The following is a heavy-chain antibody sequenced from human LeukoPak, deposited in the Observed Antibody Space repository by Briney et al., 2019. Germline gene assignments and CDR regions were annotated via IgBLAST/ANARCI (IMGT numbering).Heavy chain of an antibody. D-gene: IGHD6-19*01. CDR1: GFTFSSYA. Sequence: GGSLRLSCAASGFTFSSYAMSWVRQAPGKGLEWVSAISGSGGSTYYADSVKGRFTISRDNAKNSLYLQMNSLRAEDTAVYYCARNPTNIVIAVAGNFDYWGQGTLVTVSS. CDR2: ISGSGGST. V-gene: IGHV3-23*01. CDR3: ARNPTNIVIAVAGNFDY. J-gene: IGHJ4*02.